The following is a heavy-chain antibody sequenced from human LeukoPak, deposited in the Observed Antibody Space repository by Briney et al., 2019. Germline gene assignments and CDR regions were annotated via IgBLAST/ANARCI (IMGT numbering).Heavy chain of an antibody. Sequence: PSETLSLTCTVPGGSISSGNYYWSWIRQLPGKGLEWIAYIHHSGSTYYNPSLKSRASISVDTSKNQFSLRLSSVTAADTAVFYCARTYGSAIFFDSWGQGTLVTVSS. CDR3: ARTYGSAIFFDS. J-gene: IGHJ4*02. CDR2: IHHSGST. V-gene: IGHV4-31*03. D-gene: IGHD6-25*01. CDR1: GGSISSGNYY.